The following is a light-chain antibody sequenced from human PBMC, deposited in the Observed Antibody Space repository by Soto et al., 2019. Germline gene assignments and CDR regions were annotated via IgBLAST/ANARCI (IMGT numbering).Light chain of an antibody. V-gene: IGKV1-5*03. CDR1: QSISSR. CDR3: QQYNSYPWT. J-gene: IGKJ1*01. CDR2: KAS. Sequence: DIQMTQSPSTLSASVGDRAPITCRASQSISSRLAWYQQKPGKAPKLLIYKASSLESGVPSRFSGSGSGTEFTLTISSLQPDDFATYYCQQYNSYPWTFGQGTKVEIK.